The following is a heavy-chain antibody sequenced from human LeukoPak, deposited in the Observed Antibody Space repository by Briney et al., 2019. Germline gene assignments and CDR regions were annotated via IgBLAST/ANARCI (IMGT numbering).Heavy chain of an antibody. J-gene: IGHJ4*02. CDR2: INSDGSST. CDR3: ARNDFWSGYFIDY. V-gene: IGHV3-74*03. D-gene: IGHD3-3*01. CDR1: GFTFSSYW. Sequence: GGSLRLSCAASGFTFSSYWMHWVRQAPGKGLGWVSRINSDGSSTKYADSVKGRFTISRDNAKNTLYLQMNSLRAEDTAVYYCARNDFWSGYFIDYWGQGTLVTVSS.